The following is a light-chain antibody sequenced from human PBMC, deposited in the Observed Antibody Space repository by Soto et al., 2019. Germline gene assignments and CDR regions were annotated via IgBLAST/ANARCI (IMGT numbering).Light chain of an antibody. V-gene: IGKV1-5*03. CDR2: EVS. Sequence: DIQMTQSPSTLSSSVGDRVTITCRPIQGIRGWLAWYQQKPGKAPKILMYEVSKLKGGVPSRFSGSGTGTEFTLTISSLQPDDFATYYCQQYESFSTFGQGPKVEIK. CDR1: QGIRGW. CDR3: QQYESFST. J-gene: IGKJ2*01.